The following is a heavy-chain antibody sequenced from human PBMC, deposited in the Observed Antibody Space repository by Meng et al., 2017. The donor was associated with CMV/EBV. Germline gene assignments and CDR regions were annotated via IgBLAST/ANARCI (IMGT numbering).Heavy chain of an antibody. V-gene: IGHV4-39*07. J-gene: IGHJ4*02. Sequence: QLQLQESGPGLVKPSETLSLTCTVSRGSISSSSYYWGWIRQPPGKGLEWIGSIYYSGSTYYNPSLKSRVTISVDTSKNQFSLKLSSVTAADTAVYYCARVLLIDYYDSSGFFDYWGQGTLVTVSS. D-gene: IGHD3-22*01. CDR3: ARVLLIDYYDSSGFFDY. CDR2: IYYSGST. CDR1: RGSISSSSYY.